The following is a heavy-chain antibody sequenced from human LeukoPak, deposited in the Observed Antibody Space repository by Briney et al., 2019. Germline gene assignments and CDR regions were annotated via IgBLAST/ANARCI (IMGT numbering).Heavy chain of an antibody. D-gene: IGHD3-16*01. V-gene: IGHV4-39*01. J-gene: IGHJ4*02. Sequence: SETLFLTCDVSGGSITIGSYYWGWIRQPPGKGLEWLGSLYYTGRTNYKPALRSRVTISLDTSKKQFSLKLTSVTAADTAVYYCAHSEKWGGNGAFDHWGQGALVTVAS. CDR3: AHSEKWGGNGAFDH. CDR2: LYYTGRT. CDR1: GGSITIGSYY.